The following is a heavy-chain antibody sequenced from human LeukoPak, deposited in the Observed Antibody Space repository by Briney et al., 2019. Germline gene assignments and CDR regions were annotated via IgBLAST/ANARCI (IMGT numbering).Heavy chain of an antibody. Sequence: GGSLRLSCAAPGFTFNNYGMIWARQAPGKGLEWVSAIRISADSTYYADSVRGRFTISRDNSKNTLYLQMNSLRVEDTAVYYCAKAPGDYFYYMDVWGKGTRVTISS. J-gene: IGHJ6*03. CDR3: AKAPGDYFYYMDV. CDR1: GFTFNNYG. CDR2: IRISADST. V-gene: IGHV3-23*01.